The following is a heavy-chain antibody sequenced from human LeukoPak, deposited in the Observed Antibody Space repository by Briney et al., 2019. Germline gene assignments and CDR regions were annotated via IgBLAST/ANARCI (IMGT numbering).Heavy chain of an antibody. J-gene: IGHJ4*02. CDR1: GGSFSGYY. D-gene: IGHD3-10*01. V-gene: IGHV4-34*01. CDR2: INHSGST. Sequence: RPSETLSLTCAVYGGSFSGYYWSWIRQPPGKGLEWIGEINHSGSTNYNPSLKSRVTISVDTSKNQFSLKLSSVTAADTAVYYCARLVRGIYDYFDYWGQGTLVTVSS. CDR3: ARLVRGIYDYFDY.